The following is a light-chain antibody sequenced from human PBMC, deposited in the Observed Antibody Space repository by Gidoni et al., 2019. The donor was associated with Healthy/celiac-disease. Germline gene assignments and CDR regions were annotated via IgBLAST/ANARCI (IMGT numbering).Light chain of an antibody. CDR3: QQSYSTPAV. CDR1: QSISSY. J-gene: IGKJ2*01. Sequence: EIQMTQSPSSLSASVGDRVTITCRASQSISSYLNWYQQKPGKAPKLLIYAASSLQSGVPSRFSGSGSGTDFTLTISSLQPEDFATYYCQQSYSTPAVFGQGTKLEIK. V-gene: IGKV1-39*01. CDR2: AAS.